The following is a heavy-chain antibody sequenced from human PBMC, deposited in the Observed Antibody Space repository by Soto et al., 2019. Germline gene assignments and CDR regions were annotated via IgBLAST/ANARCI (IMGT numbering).Heavy chain of an antibody. CDR3: ARRGSSYGLFDY. Sequence: QLQLQESGPGLVKPSETLSLSCSVSGGSISSSGYDWDWIRQPPGKGLEWIGSMYYSGTTYYNPSLKSRVTISVDTSKNQFSLKLSSVTAEDTAVYYCARRGSSYGLFDYWGQGALVTVSS. D-gene: IGHD5-18*01. J-gene: IGHJ4*02. CDR1: GGSISSSGYD. V-gene: IGHV4-39*01. CDR2: MYYSGTT.